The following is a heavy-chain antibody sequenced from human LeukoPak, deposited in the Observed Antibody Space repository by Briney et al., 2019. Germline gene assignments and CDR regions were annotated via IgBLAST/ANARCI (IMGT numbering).Heavy chain of an antibody. Sequence: GGSLRLPCAASGFTFSSYWMSWVRQAPGKGLEWVANIKQDGSEKYYVDSVKGRFTISRDNAKNLLYLQMNSLRAEDTAVYYCARDADYDILTGYYGAQGPFDYWGQGTLVTVSS. CDR3: ARDADYDILTGYYGAQGPFDY. J-gene: IGHJ4*02. CDR2: IKQDGSEK. V-gene: IGHV3-7*01. CDR1: GFTFSSYW. D-gene: IGHD3-9*01.